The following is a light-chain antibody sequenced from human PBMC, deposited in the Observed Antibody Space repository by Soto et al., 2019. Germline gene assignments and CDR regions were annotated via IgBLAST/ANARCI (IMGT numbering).Light chain of an antibody. CDR1: QTGSSKY. V-gene: IGKV3-20*01. J-gene: IGKJ1*01. Sequence: IVLTQSPGTVSLSPGERATLSCRASQTGSSKYLAWYKQKPGQAPRLLIYGTSTRATGVPDRFSGSGSVTDFTLTINRLEPEESAIYFCQHYSSSLWTFGQWTLGQGTKVEIK. CDR2: GTS. CDR3: QHYSSSLWTFGQWT.